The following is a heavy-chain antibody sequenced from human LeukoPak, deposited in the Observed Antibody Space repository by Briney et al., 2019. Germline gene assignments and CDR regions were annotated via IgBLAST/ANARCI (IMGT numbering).Heavy chain of an antibody. CDR2: IKQDGSEK. CDR1: GFKFSSNW. CDR3: AREGPSVTPYY. J-gene: IGHJ4*02. Sequence: PGGSLRPSCAASGFKFSSNWMSWVRQAPGKGLEWVANIKQDGSEKYYVDSVKGRFTISRDNAKNSLYLQMNSLRAEDTAVYYCAREGPSVTPYYWGQGTLVTVSS. D-gene: IGHD4-17*01. V-gene: IGHV3-7*01.